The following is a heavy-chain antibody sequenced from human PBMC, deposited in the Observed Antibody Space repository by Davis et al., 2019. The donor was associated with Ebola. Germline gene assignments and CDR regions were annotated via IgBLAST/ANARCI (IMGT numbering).Heavy chain of an antibody. J-gene: IGHJ4*02. D-gene: IGHD3-22*01. Sequence: GSLRLSCAVSGGSISSSNWWSWVRQPPGKGLEWIGEIYHSGSTNYNPSLKSRVTISVDKSKNQFSLKLSSVTAADTAVYYCARKAGRGSSGYYAYYFDYWGQGTLVTVSS. CDR2: IYHSGST. V-gene: IGHV4-4*02. CDR3: ARKAGRGSSGYYAYYFDY. CDR1: GGSISSSNW.